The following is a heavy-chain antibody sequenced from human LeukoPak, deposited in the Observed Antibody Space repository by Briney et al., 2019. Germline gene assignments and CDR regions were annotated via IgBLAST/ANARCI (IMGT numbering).Heavy chain of an antibody. V-gene: IGHV4-59*12. CDR1: GGSISRYY. Sequence: SETLSLTCTVSGGSISRYYWTWIRQPPGKGLEWIGYISYSGSTNYNPSLKSRVTLSVDTSKNQFSLKLSSVTAADTAVYYCARVWYYYDSSGYSRTYYFDYWGQGTLVTVSS. J-gene: IGHJ4*02. CDR3: ARVWYYYDSSGYSRTYYFDY. CDR2: ISYSGST. D-gene: IGHD3-22*01.